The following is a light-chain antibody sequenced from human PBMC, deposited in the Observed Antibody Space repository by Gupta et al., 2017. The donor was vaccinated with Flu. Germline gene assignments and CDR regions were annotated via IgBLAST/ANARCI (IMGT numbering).Light chain of an antibody. Sequence: DIVMTQSPASLSASPGDRATLSCRASQNITRLLAWYQHRTGQSPTLVIYYVSSRASGVPARFSGNGSETEFTPTISSLQPEDSGVYYCQQYQTLPTFGQGTKVQIK. J-gene: IGKJ1*01. V-gene: IGKV3-15*01. CDR3: QQYQTLPT. CDR1: QNITRL. CDR2: YVS.